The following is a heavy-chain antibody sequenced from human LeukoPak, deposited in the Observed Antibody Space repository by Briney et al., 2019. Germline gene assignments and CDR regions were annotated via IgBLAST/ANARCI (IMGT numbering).Heavy chain of an antibody. CDR3: ARELISSSSVLLPDY. J-gene: IGHJ4*02. CDR1: GFTFSSYG. CDR2: ISSSNNYI. D-gene: IGHD6-6*01. Sequence: PGRSLRLSCAASGFTFSSYGMHWVRQAPGKGLEWVSSISSSNNYIFYADSVKGRFAISRDNAKNSLYLQMNSLRAEDTAVYYCARELISSSSVLLPDYWGQGTLVTVSS. V-gene: IGHV3-21*06.